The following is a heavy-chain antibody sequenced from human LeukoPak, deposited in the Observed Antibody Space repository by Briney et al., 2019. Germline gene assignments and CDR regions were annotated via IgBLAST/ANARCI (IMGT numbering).Heavy chain of an antibody. J-gene: IGHJ4*02. CDR3: AKDLGIVEATLGY. CDR1: GFTFSSYG. CDR2: ISYDGSNK. D-gene: IGHD1-26*01. V-gene: IGHV3-30*18. Sequence: GGSLRLSCAASGFTFSSYGMHWVRQAPGKGLEWVAVISYDGSNKYYADSVKGRFTISRDNSKNTLYLQMNSLRAEDTAVYYCAKDLGIVEATLGYWGQGTLVTVSS.